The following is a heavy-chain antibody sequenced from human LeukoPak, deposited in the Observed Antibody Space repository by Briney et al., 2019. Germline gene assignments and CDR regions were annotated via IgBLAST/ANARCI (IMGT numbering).Heavy chain of an antibody. Sequence: GGSLRLSCAASGFTFSSYGMRWVRQAPGKGLEWVAFIRYDGSNKYYADSVKGRFTISRDNSKNTLYLQMNSLRAEDTAVYYCAKGVTGKQQLFPYQIGRPDLFDYWGQGTLVTVSS. J-gene: IGHJ4*02. CDR2: IRYDGSNK. CDR3: AKGVTGKQQLFPYQIGRPDLFDY. V-gene: IGHV3-30*02. CDR1: GFTFSSYG. D-gene: IGHD6-13*01.